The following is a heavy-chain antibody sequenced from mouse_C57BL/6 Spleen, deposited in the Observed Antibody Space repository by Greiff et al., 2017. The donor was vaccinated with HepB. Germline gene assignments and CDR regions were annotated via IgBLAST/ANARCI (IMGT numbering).Heavy chain of an antibody. D-gene: IGHD2-4*01. J-gene: IGHJ4*01. V-gene: IGHV1-59*01. Sequence: QVQLQQPGAELVRPGTSVKLSCKASGYTFTSYWMHWVKQRPGQGLEWIGVIDPSDSYTNYNQKFKGKATLTVDTSSSTAYMQLSSLTSEDSAVYYCARGFFYYDDDRYAMDYWGQGTSVTVSS. CDR3: ARGFFYYDDDRYAMDY. CDR1: GYTFTSYW. CDR2: IDPSDSYT.